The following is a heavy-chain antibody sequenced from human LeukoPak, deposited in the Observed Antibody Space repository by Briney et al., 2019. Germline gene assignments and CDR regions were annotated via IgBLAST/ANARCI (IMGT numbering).Heavy chain of an antibody. J-gene: IGHJ3*02. V-gene: IGHV3-9*01. D-gene: IGHD6-19*01. Sequence: GRSLRLSCAASGFTFDDYAMHWVRQAPGKGLEWVSGISWNSGSIGYADSVKGRFTISRDNAKNSLYLQMNSLRAEDTAVYYCARDASSGWYNAFDIWGQGTMVTVSS. CDR2: ISWNSGSI. CDR1: GFTFDDYA. CDR3: ARDASSGWYNAFDI.